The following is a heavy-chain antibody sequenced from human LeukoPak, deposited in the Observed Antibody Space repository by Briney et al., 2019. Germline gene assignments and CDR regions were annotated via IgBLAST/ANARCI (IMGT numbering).Heavy chain of an antibody. J-gene: IGHJ3*02. CDR1: GYTLTELS. V-gene: IGHV1-24*01. CDR2: FDPEDGET. CDR3: ATATCYNSSSWNDAFDI. Sequence: ASVKVSCKVSGYTLTELSMHWVRQAPGKGLEWMGGFDPEDGETIYAQKFQGRVTMTEDTSTDTAYMELSSLRSEDTAVYYCATATCYNSSSWNDAFDIWGQGTMVTVSS. D-gene: IGHD6-13*01.